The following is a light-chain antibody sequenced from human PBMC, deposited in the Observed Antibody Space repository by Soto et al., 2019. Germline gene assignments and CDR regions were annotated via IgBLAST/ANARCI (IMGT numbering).Light chain of an antibody. CDR3: CSYARGSRA. CDR1: SSDVGGYNY. CDR2: EVS. Sequence: QSALTQPASVSGSPGQSITISCTGTSSDVGGYNYVSWYQQHLGKAPKLMIYEVSNRPSGVSDRFSGSKSGNTASLTISGLRAEDESDYYCCSYARGSRAFGGGTKLTLL. J-gene: IGLJ3*02. V-gene: IGLV2-14*01.